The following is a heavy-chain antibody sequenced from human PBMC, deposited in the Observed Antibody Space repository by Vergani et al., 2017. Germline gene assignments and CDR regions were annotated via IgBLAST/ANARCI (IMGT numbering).Heavy chain of an antibody. CDR3: AGPFGLGGSMAFDI. CDR2: INAGNGNT. Sequence: QVQLVPPGAEVKKPGASVKVSCKASGYTFTSYAMHWVRQAPGQRLEWMGWINAGNGNTKYSQKFQGRVTITRDTSASTAYMELSSLRSEDTAVYYCAGPFGLGGSMAFDIWGQGTMVTVSS. J-gene: IGHJ3*02. D-gene: IGHD3-16*01. V-gene: IGHV1-3*01. CDR1: GYTFTSYA.